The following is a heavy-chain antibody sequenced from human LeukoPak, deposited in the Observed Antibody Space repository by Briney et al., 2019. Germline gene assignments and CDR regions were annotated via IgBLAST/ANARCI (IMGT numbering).Heavy chain of an antibody. CDR2: IYYSGST. D-gene: IGHD6-13*01. CDR3: ARHYSSPHKYYFDY. CDR1: GGSISSSSYY. Sequence: SETLSLTCTVSGGSISSSSYYWGWIRQPPGKGLEWIGSIYYSGSTYYNPSLKSRVTISVDTSKNQFSLKLSSVTAADTAVYYCARHYSSPHKYYFDYWGQGTLVTVSS. V-gene: IGHV4-39*07. J-gene: IGHJ4*02.